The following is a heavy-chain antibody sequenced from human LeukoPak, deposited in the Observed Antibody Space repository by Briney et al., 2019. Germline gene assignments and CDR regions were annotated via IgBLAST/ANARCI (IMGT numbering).Heavy chain of an antibody. Sequence: SETLSLTCAVYGGSFSGYYWSWIRQPPGKGLEWIGEINHSGSTNYNPPLKSRVTISVDTSKNQFSLKLSSVTAADTAVYYCARASGRGDYGYWGQGTLVTVSS. D-gene: IGHD4-17*01. CDR3: ARASGRGDYGY. J-gene: IGHJ4*02. CDR2: INHSGST. V-gene: IGHV4-34*01. CDR1: GGSFSGYY.